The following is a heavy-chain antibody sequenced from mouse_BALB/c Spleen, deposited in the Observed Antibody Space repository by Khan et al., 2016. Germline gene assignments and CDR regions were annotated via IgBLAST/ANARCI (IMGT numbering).Heavy chain of an antibody. CDR2: INTYTGEP. J-gene: IGHJ3*01. V-gene: IGHV9-3-1*01. CDR1: GYTFTNYG. D-gene: IGHD2-1*01. CDR3: ARGGYGNYGGFAY. Sequence: QIQLVQSGPELKKPGETVKISCKASGYTFTNYGMNWVKQAPGKGLKWMGWINTYTGEPTYADDFKGRFAFSLETSASTAYLQINNLKNEDTATYFCARGGYGNYGGFAYWGRGTLVTVSA.